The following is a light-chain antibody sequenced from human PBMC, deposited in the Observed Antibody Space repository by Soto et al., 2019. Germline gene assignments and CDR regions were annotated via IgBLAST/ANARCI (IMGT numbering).Light chain of an antibody. V-gene: IGLV6-57*04. CDR1: SGSIASNY. Sequence: NFMLTQPHSVSESPGKTVTISCTRSSGSIASNYVQWYQQRPGSAPTTVIYEDNQRPSGVPDRFSGSIDSSSNSASLTIPGLKTEDEADYYCQSYDSSNPFVVFGGGTKLTVL. CDR3: QSYDSSNPFVV. CDR2: EDN. J-gene: IGLJ2*01.